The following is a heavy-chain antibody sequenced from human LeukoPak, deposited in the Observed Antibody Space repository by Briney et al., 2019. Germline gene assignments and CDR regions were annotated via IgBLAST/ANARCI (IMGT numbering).Heavy chain of an antibody. Sequence: AGGSLRLSCAASGFTFSSYSMNWVRQAPGKGLERVSSISSSSSYIYYADSVKGRFTISRDNAKNSLYLQMNSLRAEDTAVYYCARTGYCSSTSCYRRGYCFDYWGQGTLVTVSS. D-gene: IGHD2-2*02. CDR3: ARTGYCSSTSCYRRGYCFDY. J-gene: IGHJ4*02. V-gene: IGHV3-21*01. CDR1: GFTFSSYS. CDR2: ISSSSSYI.